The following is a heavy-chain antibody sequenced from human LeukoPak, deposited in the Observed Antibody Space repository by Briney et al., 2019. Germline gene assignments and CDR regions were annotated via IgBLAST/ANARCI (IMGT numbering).Heavy chain of an antibody. V-gene: IGHV1-46*04. CDR3: ARDAWGWDNSDYYHPVNYFDY. D-gene: IGHD3-22*01. Sequence: GASVKVSCKASGYTFTSYYMHWMRQAPGQGLEWMGIINPSGGRTNYAQKLQGRVTMTRDTSTSTVYMELSSLRSEDTAVYYCARDAWGWDNSDYYHPVNYFDYWGQGTLVTVSS. J-gene: IGHJ4*02. CDR1: GYTFTSYY. CDR2: INPSGGRT.